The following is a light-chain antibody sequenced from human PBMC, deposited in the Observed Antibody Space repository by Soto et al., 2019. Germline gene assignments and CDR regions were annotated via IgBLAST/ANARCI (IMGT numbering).Light chain of an antibody. CDR3: TSFTLNSLYV. V-gene: IGLV2-14*01. CDR1: SSDVGGYHF. J-gene: IGLJ1*01. Sequence: ALTQPASVSGSRGQSITISCTGTSSDVGGYHFVSWYQQHPGKAPKLIISEVRNRPSGVSDRFSGSRSGNTASLTISGLQPEDEADYYCTSFTLNSLYVFGTGTKVTVL. CDR2: EVR.